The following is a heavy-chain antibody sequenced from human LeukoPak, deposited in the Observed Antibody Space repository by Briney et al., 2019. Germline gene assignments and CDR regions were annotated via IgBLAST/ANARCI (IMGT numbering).Heavy chain of an antibody. V-gene: IGHV3-21*01. D-gene: IGHD2-15*01. J-gene: IGHJ3*02. CDR1: GFTFSSYS. Sequence: GGSLRLSCAASGFTFSSYSMNWVRQAPGKGLEWVSSISSSSSYIYYADSVKGRFTISRDNAKNSLYLQMNSLRAEDTAVYYCARVVYGVVVADAFDSWGQGTMVTVSS. CDR3: ARVVYGVVVADAFDS. CDR2: ISSSSSYI.